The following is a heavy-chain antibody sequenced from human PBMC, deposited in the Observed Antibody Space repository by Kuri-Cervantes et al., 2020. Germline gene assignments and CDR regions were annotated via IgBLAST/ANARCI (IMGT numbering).Heavy chain of an antibody. D-gene: IGHD4-17*01. V-gene: IGHV1-46*01. Sequence: ASVKVSCKASGYTFTSYYMHWVRQAPGQGLEWMGIINPSGGSTIYAQKFQGRVTITADKSTSTAYMELSSLRSEDTAVYYCARCYGDYGLDWFDPWGQGTLVTVSS. CDR3: ARCYGDYGLDWFDP. CDR2: INPSGGST. CDR1: GYTFTSYY. J-gene: IGHJ5*02.